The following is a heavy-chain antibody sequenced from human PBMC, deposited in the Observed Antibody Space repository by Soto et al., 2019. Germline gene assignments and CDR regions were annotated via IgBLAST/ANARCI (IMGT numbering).Heavy chain of an antibody. J-gene: IGHJ6*02. CDR2: ISSSSSYT. V-gene: IGHV3-11*06. CDR3: ARVRWSPADYNYYGMDV. Sequence: PGGSLRLSCAASGFTFSDYYMSWIRQAPGKGLEWVSYISSSSSYTNYADSVKGRFTISRDNAKNSLYLQMNSLRAEDTAVYYCARVRWSPADYNYYGMDVWGQGTTVTVSS. D-gene: IGHD2-2*01. CDR1: GFTFSDYY.